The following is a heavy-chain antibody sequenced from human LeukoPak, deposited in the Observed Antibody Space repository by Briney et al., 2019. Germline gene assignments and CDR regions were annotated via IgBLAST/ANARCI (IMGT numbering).Heavy chain of an antibody. J-gene: IGHJ3*02. Sequence: SETLSLTCTVSGGSISSSSSYWVWIRQPPGKGLEWIGSISDSGSTYYIPSLKSRVTISVDTSKNQFSLKLSSVTAADTAVYYCARRMVRPFDAFDIWGQGTMVTVSS. CDR1: GGSISSSSSY. V-gene: IGHV4-39*07. CDR2: ISDSGST. D-gene: IGHD3-10*01. CDR3: ARRMVRPFDAFDI.